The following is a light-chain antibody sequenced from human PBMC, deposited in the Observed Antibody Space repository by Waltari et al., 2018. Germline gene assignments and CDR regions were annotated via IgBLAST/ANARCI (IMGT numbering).Light chain of an antibody. CDR1: QSVSSSY. V-gene: IGKV3-20*01. J-gene: IGKJ4*01. CDR3: QQYGSSLLT. Sequence: EIVLTQSPGTLSLSPGERATLSCRASQSVSSSYLAWYQKKPGQAPRLLIYGASSRATGIPDRVSGSGSGTDFTLTISRLEPEDFAVYYCQQYGSSLLTFGGGTKVEIK. CDR2: GAS.